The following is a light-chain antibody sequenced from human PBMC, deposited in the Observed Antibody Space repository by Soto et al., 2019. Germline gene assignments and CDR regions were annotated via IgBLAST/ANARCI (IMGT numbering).Light chain of an antibody. CDR1: SSDVGAYNF. V-gene: IGLV2-14*01. J-gene: IGLJ1*01. CDR3: SSYTSSTTPYV. Sequence: QSALTQPASVSGSPGQSITISCTGSSSDVGAYNFVSWYQHHPGKAPKLILYEVTTRPSGVSSRFSGSKSGNTASLTISGLQADDEANHYCSSYTSSTTPYVFGAGTKVTV. CDR2: EVT.